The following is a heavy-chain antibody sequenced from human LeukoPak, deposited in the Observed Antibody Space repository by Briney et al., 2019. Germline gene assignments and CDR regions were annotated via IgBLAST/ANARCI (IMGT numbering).Heavy chain of an antibody. V-gene: IGHV3-21*01. CDR1: GFTFSSYS. Sequence: KPGGSLRLSCAASGFTFSSYSMNWVRQAPGKGLEWVSSISSSSSYIYYADSMKGRFTIPRDNAKNSLYLQMNSLRAEDTAVYYCAREIVGVAESGAFDIWGQGTMVTVSS. CDR3: AREIVGVAESGAFDI. J-gene: IGHJ3*02. CDR2: ISSSSSYI. D-gene: IGHD1-26*01.